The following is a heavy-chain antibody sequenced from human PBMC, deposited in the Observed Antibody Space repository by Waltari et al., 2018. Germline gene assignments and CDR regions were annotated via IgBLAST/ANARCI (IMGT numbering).Heavy chain of an antibody. CDR2: INHSGST. Sequence: QVQLQQWGAGLLKPSETLSLTCAVYGGSFSGYYWSWIRQPPGKGLEWIGEINHSGSTNYNPSRKSRVTISVDTSKNQFSLKLSSVTAADTAVYYCAVGYSSGWYVGWFDPWGQGTLVTVSS. CDR1: GGSFSGYY. D-gene: IGHD6-19*01. J-gene: IGHJ5*02. CDR3: AVGYSSGWYVGWFDP. V-gene: IGHV4-34*01.